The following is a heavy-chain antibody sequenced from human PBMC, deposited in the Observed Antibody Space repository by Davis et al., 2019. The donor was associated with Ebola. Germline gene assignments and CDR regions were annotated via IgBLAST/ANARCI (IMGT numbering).Heavy chain of an antibody. Sequence: SVKVSCKASGFTFTSSAVQWVRQARGQRLEWIGWIVVGSGNTNYAQKFQERVTITRDMSTSTAYMELSSLRSEDTAVYYCAYPYQLLYVAWFDPWGQGTLVTVSS. J-gene: IGHJ5*02. CDR1: GFTFTSSA. CDR2: IVVGSGNT. V-gene: IGHV1-58*01. CDR3: AYPYQLLYVAWFDP. D-gene: IGHD2-2*02.